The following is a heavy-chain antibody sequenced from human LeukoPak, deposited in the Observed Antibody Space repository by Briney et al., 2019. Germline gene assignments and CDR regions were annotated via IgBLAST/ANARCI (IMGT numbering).Heavy chain of an antibody. CDR3: ARALGIVVVPAARWFDP. D-gene: IGHD2-2*03. CDR2: IKQDGSEK. J-gene: IGHJ5*02. V-gene: IGHV3-7*01. Sequence: TGGSLRLSCAASGFTFSSYWMSWVRQAPGKGLEWVANIKQDGSEKYYVDSVEGRFTISRDNAKNSLYLQMNSLRAEDTAVYYCARALGIVVVPAARWFDPWGQGTLVTVSS. CDR1: GFTFSSYW.